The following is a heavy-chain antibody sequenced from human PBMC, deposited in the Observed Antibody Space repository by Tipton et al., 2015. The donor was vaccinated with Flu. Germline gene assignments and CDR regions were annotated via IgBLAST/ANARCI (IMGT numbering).Heavy chain of an antibody. J-gene: IGHJ4*01. V-gene: IGHV4-61*09. CDR1: GASIRSGSNY. CDR2: VYTSESA. D-gene: IGHD3-10*01. Sequence: TLSLTCNVSGASIRSGSNYWNWIRQPAGKGLEWIGHVYTSESASYNPSLESRVIISLDASKNQFSLRLNSVTVADTAVYFCARGGGSGTYYNVLNWGQGILVTVSS. CDR3: ARGGGSGTYYNVLN.